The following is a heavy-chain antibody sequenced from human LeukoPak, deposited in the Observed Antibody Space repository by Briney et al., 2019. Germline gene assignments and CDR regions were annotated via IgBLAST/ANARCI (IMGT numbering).Heavy chain of an antibody. CDR1: GGSISSSHW. V-gene: IGHV4-4*02. J-gene: IGHJ4*02. CDR2: IYHSGST. CDR3: AKGFGIAWYVFLFDY. D-gene: IGHD6-13*01. Sequence: PSETLSPTCAVSGGSISSSHWWSWVRQPPGKGLEWIGEIYHSGSTNYNPSLKSRVTISVDTSKNQLSLNLNSVTAADTAVYYCAKGFGIAWYVFLFDYWGQGSLVTVSS.